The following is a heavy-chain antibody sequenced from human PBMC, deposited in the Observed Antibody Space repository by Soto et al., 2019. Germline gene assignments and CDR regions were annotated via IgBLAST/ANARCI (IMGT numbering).Heavy chain of an antibody. CDR3: ARRTTYSGSYGAFDI. V-gene: IGHV4-39*01. D-gene: IGHD1-26*01. CDR1: GGSISSSSYY. J-gene: IGHJ3*02. Sequence: SETLSLTCTVSGGSISSSSYYWGWIRQPPGKGLEWIGSIYYSGSTYYNPSLKSRVTISVDTSKNQFSLKLSSVTAADTAVYYCARRTTYSGSYGAFDIWGQGTMVTVSS. CDR2: IYYSGST.